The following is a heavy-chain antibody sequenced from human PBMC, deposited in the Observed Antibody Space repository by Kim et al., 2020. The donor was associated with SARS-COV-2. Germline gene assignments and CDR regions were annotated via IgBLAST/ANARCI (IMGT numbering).Heavy chain of an antibody. J-gene: IGHJ6*02. D-gene: IGHD6-19*01. CDR3: ARGILDSSGWDYYGMDV. Sequence: SETLSLTCTVSGGSISSSSYYWGWIRQPPGKGLEWIGSIYYSGSTYYNPSLKSRVTISVDTSKNQFSLKLSSVTAADTAVYYCARGILDSSGWDYYGMDVWGQGTTVTVSS. CDR2: IYYSGST. V-gene: IGHV4-39*07. CDR1: GGSISSSSYY.